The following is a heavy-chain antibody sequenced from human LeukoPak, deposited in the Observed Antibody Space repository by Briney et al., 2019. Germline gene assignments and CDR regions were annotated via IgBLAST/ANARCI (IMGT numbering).Heavy chain of an antibody. V-gene: IGHV4-39*01. CDR3: ARVNGILTGYYYYFDY. CDR2: IYYSGST. D-gene: IGHD3-9*01. Sequence: SETLSLTCTVSGGSISSSSYYWGWLRQPPGTGLEWLGSIYYSGSTYYNPSLKSRVTISVDTSKNQFSLKLSSVTAADTAVYYCARVNGILTGYYYYFDYWGQGTLVTVSS. J-gene: IGHJ4*02. CDR1: GGSISSSSYY.